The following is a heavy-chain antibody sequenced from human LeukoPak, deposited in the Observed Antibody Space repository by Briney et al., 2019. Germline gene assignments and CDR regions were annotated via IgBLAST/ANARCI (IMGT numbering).Heavy chain of an antibody. J-gene: IGHJ4*02. V-gene: IGHV3-33*06. D-gene: IGHD5-24*01. CDR1: GFTFSSYG. Sequence: GGSLRLSCAASGFTFSSYGMHWVRQAPGKGLEWVAVIWYDGSNKYYADSVKGRFTISRDNSKITLYLQMNSLRAEDTAVYYCAKDRGDGYNYGGFDYWGQGTLVTVSS. CDR3: AKDRGDGYNYGGFDY. CDR2: IWYDGSNK.